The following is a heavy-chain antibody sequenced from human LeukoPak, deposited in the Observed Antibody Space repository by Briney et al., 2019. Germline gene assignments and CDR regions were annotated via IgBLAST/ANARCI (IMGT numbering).Heavy chain of an antibody. CDR1: GYTFTGYY. Sequence: ASVTVSCKASGYTFTGYYMHWVRQAPGQGFEWMGWINPYWGGRNYAQKFQGRVTMTRDRSISTAYMELSRLRSDDTTVYYYARVDQSYYYDSSGYSGASFDNWGQGTLVTVSS. J-gene: IGHJ4*02. V-gene: IGHV1-2*02. D-gene: IGHD3-22*01. CDR2: INPYWGGR. CDR3: ARVDQSYYYDSSGYSGASFDN.